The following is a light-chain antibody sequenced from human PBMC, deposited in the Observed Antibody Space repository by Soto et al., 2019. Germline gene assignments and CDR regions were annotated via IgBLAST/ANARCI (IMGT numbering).Light chain of an antibody. J-gene: IGKJ2*01. Sequence: EIVMTQSPATLSVSPGGSATLSCRASQHVSSNFAWYRQKPGQAPTLLIYRASTRPTGIPARFSGSGSGTEFTLTISSLQYEDFAVYYRQQYNNWPYTFGQGTQLEIK. CDR1: QHVSSN. V-gene: IGKV3-15*01. CDR3: QQYNNWPYT. CDR2: RAS.